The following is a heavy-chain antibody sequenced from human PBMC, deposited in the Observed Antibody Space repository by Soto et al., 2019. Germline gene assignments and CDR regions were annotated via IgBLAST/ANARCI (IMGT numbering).Heavy chain of an antibody. Sequence: SETLSLTCSVSGAYISTNYWTWIRQPPGKGLEWIGYIYYTGSTDYNPSLKSRVTISVDTSKNHVSLKLSSVSAADTAVYFCARGLRNGHIDFCGQRTQVTVSS. CDR1: GAYISTNY. D-gene: IGHD2-8*01. V-gene: IGHV4-59*01. J-gene: IGHJ4*02. CDR3: ARGLRNGHIDF. CDR2: IYYTGST.